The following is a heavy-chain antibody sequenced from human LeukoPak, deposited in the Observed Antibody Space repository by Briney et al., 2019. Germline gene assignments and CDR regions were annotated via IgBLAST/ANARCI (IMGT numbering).Heavy chain of an antibody. Sequence: GASVKVPCKASGYTFTGYYMHWVRQAPGQGLEWMGWINPNSGGTNYAQKFRGRVTMTRDTSISTAYMELSRLRSDDTAVYYCARDREWRSSPTGEFDYWGQGTLVTVSS. D-gene: IGHD6-13*01. CDR1: GYTFTGYY. CDR2: INPNSGGT. V-gene: IGHV1-2*02. CDR3: ARDREWRSSPTGEFDY. J-gene: IGHJ4*02.